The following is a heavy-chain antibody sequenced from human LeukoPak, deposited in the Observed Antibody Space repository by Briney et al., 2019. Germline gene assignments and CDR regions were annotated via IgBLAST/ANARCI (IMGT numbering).Heavy chain of an antibody. CDR1: GYTFTSYT. J-gene: IGHJ4*02. D-gene: IGHD6-13*01. CDR2: INAGNGNT. Sequence: ASVKVSCKASGYTFTSYTIHWVRQSPGQKFEWMGWINAGNGNTKYSQKFQGRVTITRDTSASTAYMELSSLRSEDTAVYYCARAHVAGGFDYWGQGTLVTVSS. V-gene: IGHV1-3*01. CDR3: ARAHVAGGFDY.